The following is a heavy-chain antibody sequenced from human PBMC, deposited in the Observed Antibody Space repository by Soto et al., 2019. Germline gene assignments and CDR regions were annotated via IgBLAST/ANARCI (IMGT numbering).Heavy chain of an antibody. V-gene: IGHV1-8*01. J-gene: IGHJ6*03. CDR2: MNSNSGDT. Sequence: QVQLVQSGAEVKKPGASVKVSCKASEYTFTSYDINWVRQVAGQGLEWVGWMNSNSGDTGSPQKCQGRLTMNRNTSISTAYMELSSLTAGDTAVYYWARGRRVVAGTEGGRGCDMDVWGKGTTVTVSS. D-gene: IGHD6-19*01. CDR1: EYTFTSYD. CDR3: ARGRRVVAGTEGGRGCDMDV.